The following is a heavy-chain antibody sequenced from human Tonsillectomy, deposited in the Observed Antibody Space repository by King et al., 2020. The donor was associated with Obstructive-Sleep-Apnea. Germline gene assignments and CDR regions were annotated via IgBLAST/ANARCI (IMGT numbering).Heavy chain of an antibody. Sequence: VQLVESGGGLVQPVGSLRLSCVASGFTFSSYWMYWVRQAPGKGLVWVSLINSDGSITSYADSVKGRLTISRDNAKNTLYLQMNSLRVEDTAVYYCAESGSSTGRFDYWGQGTLVTVSS. CDR2: INSDGSIT. CDR1: GFTFSSYW. D-gene: IGHD3-10*01. CDR3: AESGSSTGRFDY. V-gene: IGHV3-74*01. J-gene: IGHJ4*02.